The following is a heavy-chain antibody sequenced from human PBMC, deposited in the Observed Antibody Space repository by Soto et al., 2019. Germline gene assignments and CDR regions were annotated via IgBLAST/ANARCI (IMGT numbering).Heavy chain of an antibody. CDR3: ARSDGRY. CDR1: GGSTRSSNYQ. CDR2: IYYSGST. J-gene: IGHJ4*02. Sequence: SETLSLTCTVSGGSTRSSNYQWVWIRQPPGKGLEWIGYIYYSGSTNYNPSLKSRVTISVDTSKNQFSLKLSSVTAADTAVYYCARSDGRYWGQGTLVTVSS. V-gene: IGHV4-61*05.